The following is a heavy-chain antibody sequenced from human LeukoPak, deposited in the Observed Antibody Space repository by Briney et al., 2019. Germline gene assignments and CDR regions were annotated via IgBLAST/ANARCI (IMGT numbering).Heavy chain of an antibody. CDR2: ISYDGSNK. CDR3: AREGVMVRGVHTAYYYYYMDV. D-gene: IGHD3-10*01. V-gene: IGHV3-30*04. J-gene: IGHJ6*03. CDR1: GFTFSSYA. Sequence: PGGSQRLSCAASGFTFSSYAMHWVRQAPGKGLEWVAVISYDGSNKYYADSVKGRFTISRDNSKNTLYLQMNSLRAEDTAVYYCAREGVMVRGVHTAYYYYYMDVWGKGTTVTVSS.